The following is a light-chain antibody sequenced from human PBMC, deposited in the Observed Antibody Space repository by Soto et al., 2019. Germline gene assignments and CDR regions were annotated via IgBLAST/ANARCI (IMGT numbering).Light chain of an antibody. CDR2: GLS. CDR1: QRITT. V-gene: IGKV3-15*01. CDR3: QQYYDWPT. J-gene: IGKJ1*01. Sequence: EIVMTQSPATLSLSPGERATLSCRASQRITTVAWYQQKPGQAPRLLIYGLSIRAPGVPARFSVSGSGTEFTRTISSLQSEDFAVYFCQQYYDWPTFGQGTRVEVK.